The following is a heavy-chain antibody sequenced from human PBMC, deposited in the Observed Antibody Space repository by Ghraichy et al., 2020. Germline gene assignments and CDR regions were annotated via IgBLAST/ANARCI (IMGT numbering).Heavy chain of an antibody. Sequence: SENLSLTCTVSGGSISSSSYHWGWIRQFPGKGLEWIATINFSGTTHYNPSLKSRVTISVDTSKNQFSLKLSSVTAADTAVYNCARQLGSWYWAFDYWGQGTLVTVSS. CDR1: GGSISSSSYH. D-gene: IGHD6-13*01. V-gene: IGHV4-39*01. CDR2: INFSGTT. CDR3: ARQLGSWYWAFDY. J-gene: IGHJ4*02.